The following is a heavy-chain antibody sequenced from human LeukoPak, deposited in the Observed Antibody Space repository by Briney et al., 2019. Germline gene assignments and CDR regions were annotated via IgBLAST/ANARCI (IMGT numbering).Heavy chain of an antibody. CDR1: GFTFSSYA. D-gene: IGHD2-2*01. CDR2: ISYDGSNK. J-gene: IGHJ4*02. Sequence: GGSLRLSCAASGFTFSSYAMYWVRQAPGKGLEWGADISYDGSNKFYADSVKGRFTISRDNSKNTVYLQMNSLRVEDMAVYSCARGSYVPAAIRGDFDYWGQGTLVTVSS. CDR3: ARGSYVPAAIRGDFDY. V-gene: IGHV3-30-3*01.